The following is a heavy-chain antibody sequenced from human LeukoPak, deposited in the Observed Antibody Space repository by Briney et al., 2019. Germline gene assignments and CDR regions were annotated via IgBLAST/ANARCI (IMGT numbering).Heavy chain of an antibody. CDR2: IYCSGST. D-gene: IGHD1-26*01. Sequence: SETLSLTCTVSGGSISSGGYYWSWIRQHPGKGLEWIGYIYCSGSTYYNPSLKSRVTISVDTSKNHFSLKLSSVTAADTAVYYCARGGWELPLNWFDPWGQGTLVTVSS. V-gene: IGHV4-31*03. J-gene: IGHJ5*02. CDR1: GGSISSGGYY. CDR3: ARGGWELPLNWFDP.